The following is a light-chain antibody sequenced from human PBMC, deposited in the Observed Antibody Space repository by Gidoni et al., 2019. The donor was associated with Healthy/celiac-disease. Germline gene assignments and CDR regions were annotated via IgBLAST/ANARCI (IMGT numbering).Light chain of an antibody. CDR1: QSVSSSY. CDR3: QQYRT. CDR2: GAS. V-gene: IGKV3-20*01. Sequence: EIVLTQSPGTLSLSPGERATLSCRARQSVSSSYLAWYQQKPGQAPRLLIYGASSRATGIPDRFSGSVSGTDFTLTISRLEPEDFAVYYCQQYRTFGGGTKVEIK. J-gene: IGKJ4*01.